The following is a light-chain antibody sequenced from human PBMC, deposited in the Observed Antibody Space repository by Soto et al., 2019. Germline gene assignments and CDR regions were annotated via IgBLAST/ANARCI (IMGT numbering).Light chain of an antibody. Sequence: DIQMTQSPSTLSASVGDRVTITCRASQSISSWLAWYQQKPGKAPKLLIYDACSLESGVPSRFSGSGSGTEFTLTISSLQPDDFATYYCQQEGTFGQGTKVDIK. CDR3: QQEGT. CDR1: QSISSW. V-gene: IGKV1-5*01. J-gene: IGKJ1*01. CDR2: DAC.